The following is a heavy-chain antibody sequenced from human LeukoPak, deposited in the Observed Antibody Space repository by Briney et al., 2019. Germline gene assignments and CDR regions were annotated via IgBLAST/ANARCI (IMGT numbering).Heavy chain of an antibody. V-gene: IGHV3-33*01. CDR3: ARGSQWSHFDY. CDR1: GFTFSSYG. CDR2: IWYDGSNK. D-gene: IGHD2-15*01. Sequence: QSGGSLRLSCAASGFTFSSYGMHWVRQAPGKGLEWVAVIWYDGSNKYYADSVKGRFTISRDNSRNTLYLQMSSLRAEDTAVYYCARGSQWSHFDYWGQGTLVTVSS. J-gene: IGHJ4*02.